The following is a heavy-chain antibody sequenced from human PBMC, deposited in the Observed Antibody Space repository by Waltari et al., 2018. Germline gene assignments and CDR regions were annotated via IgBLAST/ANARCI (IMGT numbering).Heavy chain of an antibody. J-gene: IGHJ6*03. CDR3: ARDGTPSSTIPYYYYYYMDV. Sequence: QVQLQESGPGLVKPSETLSLTCAVSGYSISSGYYWGWIRQPPGKGLEWIGSIYHSGSTYYNPSLKSRVTISVDTSKNQFSLKLSSVTAADTAVYYCARDGTPSSTIPYYYYYYMDVWGKGTTVTVSS. D-gene: IGHD2-2*01. CDR1: GYSISSGYY. V-gene: IGHV4-38-2*02. CDR2: IYHSGST.